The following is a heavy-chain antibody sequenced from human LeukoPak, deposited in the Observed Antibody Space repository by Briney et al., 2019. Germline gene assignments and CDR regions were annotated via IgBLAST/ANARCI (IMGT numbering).Heavy chain of an antibody. D-gene: IGHD5-24*01. CDR1: GFTFSVNW. CDR3: AKLLGTATTYDS. J-gene: IGHJ4*02. V-gene: IGHV3-7*01. CDR2: INPDGSQE. Sequence: PGGSLTLSCEASGFTFSVNWMSWVRQAPGKGREWVSSINPDGSQEWYVDSVKGRFTISRDNTKSSLYLQMNSLGAEDTAMYYCAKLLGTATTYDSWGQGARVTVTS.